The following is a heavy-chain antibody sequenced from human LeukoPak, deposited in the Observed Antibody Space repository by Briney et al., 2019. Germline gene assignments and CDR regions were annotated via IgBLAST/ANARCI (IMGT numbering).Heavy chain of an antibody. J-gene: IGHJ4*02. Sequence: ASVKASCKASGYTFTACYIHWVRQAPGQGLEWMGWINPNSGGTTFAQKFQGRVTMTRDTSISTAYMELSRLRSDDTAVYYCARECQDIVATSEYYFDYWGRGTLVTVSS. D-gene: IGHD5-12*01. CDR1: GYTFTACY. CDR3: ARECQDIVATSEYYFDY. CDR2: INPNSGGT. V-gene: IGHV1-2*02.